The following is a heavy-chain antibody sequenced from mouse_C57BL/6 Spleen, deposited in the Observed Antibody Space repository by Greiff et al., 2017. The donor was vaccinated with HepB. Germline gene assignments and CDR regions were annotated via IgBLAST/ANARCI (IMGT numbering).Heavy chain of an antibody. CDR1: GYTFTSYW. CDR3: ASQRITTVHYAMDY. Sequence: QVQLKQPGTELVKPGASVKLSCKASGYTFTSYWMHWVKQRPGQGLEWIGNINPSNGGTNYNEKFKSKATLTVDKSSSTAYMQLSSLTSEDSAVYYRASQRITTVHYAMDYWGQGTSVTVSS. D-gene: IGHD1-1*01. CDR2: INPSNGGT. V-gene: IGHV1-53*01. J-gene: IGHJ4*01.